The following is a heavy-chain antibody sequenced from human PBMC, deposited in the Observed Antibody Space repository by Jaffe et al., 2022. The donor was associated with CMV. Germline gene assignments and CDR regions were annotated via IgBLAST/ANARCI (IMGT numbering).Heavy chain of an antibody. J-gene: IGHJ6*02. CDR1: GFTFSSYG. D-gene: IGHD2-15*01. V-gene: IGHV3-30*18. CDR3: AKDRGSGGSCYSCIRYYGMDV. Sequence: QVQLVESGGGVVQPGRSLRLSCAASGFTFSSYGMHWVRQAPGKGLEWVAVISYDGSNKYYADSVKGRFTISRDNSKNTLYLQMNSLRAEDTAVYYCAKDRGSGGSCYSCIRYYGMDVWGQGTTVTVSS. CDR2: ISYDGSNK.